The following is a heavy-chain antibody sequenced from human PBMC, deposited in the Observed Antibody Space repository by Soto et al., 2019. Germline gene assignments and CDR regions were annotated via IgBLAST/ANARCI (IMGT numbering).Heavy chain of an antibody. J-gene: IGHJ4*02. V-gene: IGHV2-5*02. Sequence: QITLKESGPTLVKPTQTLTLTCTFSGFSLSTSGVGVGWIRQPPGKALEWLALIYWDDDKRYSPSLKSRLTITKDTSKNQVVLTMTNMDPVDTATYYCAARGLYGDYARFDYWGQGTLVTVSS. CDR2: IYWDDDK. D-gene: IGHD4-17*01. CDR1: GFSLSTSGVG. CDR3: AARGLYGDYARFDY.